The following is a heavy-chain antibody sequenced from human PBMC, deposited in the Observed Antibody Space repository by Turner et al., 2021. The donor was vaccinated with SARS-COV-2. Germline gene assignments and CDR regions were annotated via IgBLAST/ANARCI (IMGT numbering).Heavy chain of an antibody. CDR2: ISSSVSTI. J-gene: IGHJ2*01. D-gene: IGHD3-22*01. V-gene: IGHV3-48*03. Sequence: EVQLVESGGDLVQPGGSLRLSCAASGFTFSSYEMNWVRQAPGKGLEWVSYISSSVSTIYYADSVKGRFTISRDNAKNSLYLQMNSLRAEDTAVYYCARDQYYDSRGYYFFRASYFDLWGRGTLVTVSS. CDR1: GFTFSSYE. CDR3: ARDQYYDSRGYYFFRASYFDL.